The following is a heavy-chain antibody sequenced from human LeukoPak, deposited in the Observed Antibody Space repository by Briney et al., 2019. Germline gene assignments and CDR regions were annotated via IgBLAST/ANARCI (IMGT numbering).Heavy chain of an antibody. Sequence: SDILSLTCTVSGGSISSNNNFWGWLRQPPGKGLEWIGSIYDSGSTYYNPSLKSRVTISVDTSKNQFSLKLNSVTAADTAMYYCQSRFLEWLLDYWGQGTLVTVSS. D-gene: IGHD3-3*01. CDR3: QSRFLEWLLDY. CDR2: IYDSGST. CDR1: GGSISSNNNF. J-gene: IGHJ4*02. V-gene: IGHV4-39*01.